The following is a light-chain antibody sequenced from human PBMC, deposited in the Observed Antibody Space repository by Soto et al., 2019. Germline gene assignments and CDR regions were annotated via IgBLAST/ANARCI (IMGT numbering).Light chain of an antibody. CDR1: QDISDY. CDR3: LQHSTYPWT. CDR2: DAS. V-gene: IGKV1-17*01. Sequence: DLQMTQSPSSLSASVGDSVTIXXQTSQDISDYVNWYQQKLGKAPKIXIYDASALQSGGPSRFSGDGSGTEFTLTISSLQSEDFATYYCLQHSTYPWTFGPGTKVDI. J-gene: IGKJ1*01.